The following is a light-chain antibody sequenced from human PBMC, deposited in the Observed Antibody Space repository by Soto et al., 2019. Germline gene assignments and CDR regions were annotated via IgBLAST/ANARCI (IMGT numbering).Light chain of an antibody. J-gene: IGLJ7*01. CDR3: SSYTTNNTRV. CDR2: EVS. Sequence: QSVLTQPASVSGSPGQSITISCTGTSSDIGAYYYVSWYQHHPGKGPKLMIYEVSYRPSGISNRFSGSKSGNTASLTISGLQPEDDADYYCSSYTTNNTRVFGTGTQLTVL. V-gene: IGLV2-14*01. CDR1: SSDIGAYYY.